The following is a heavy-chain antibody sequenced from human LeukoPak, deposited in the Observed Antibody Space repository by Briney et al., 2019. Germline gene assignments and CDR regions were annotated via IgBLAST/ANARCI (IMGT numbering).Heavy chain of an antibody. CDR3: ARHNGWYDY. V-gene: IGHV3-48*03. D-gene: IGHD6-19*01. CDR1: GFTFSSYE. CDR2: ISTSDAT. Sequence: PGGSLRLSCAASGFTFSSYEMNWVRQAPGKGLEWISYISTSDATMYAVSVKGRFTISRDNAKNSLYLQMNSLRAEDTAVYYCARHNGWYDYWGQGTLVTVSS. J-gene: IGHJ4*02.